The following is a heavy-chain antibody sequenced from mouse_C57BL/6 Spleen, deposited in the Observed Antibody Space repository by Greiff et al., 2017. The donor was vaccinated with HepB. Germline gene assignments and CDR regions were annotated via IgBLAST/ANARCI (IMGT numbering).Heavy chain of an antibody. V-gene: IGHV1-69*01. D-gene: IGHD1-1*01. J-gene: IGHJ1*03. CDR1: GYTFTSYW. Sequence: QVQLKQPGAELVMPGASVKLSCKASGYTFTSYWMHWVKQRPGQGLEWIGEIDPSDSYTNYNQKFKGKSTLTVDKSSSTAYMQLSSLTSEDSAVYYCARGTTVVGDFDVWGTGTTVTVSS. CDR3: ARGTTVVGDFDV. CDR2: IDPSDSYT.